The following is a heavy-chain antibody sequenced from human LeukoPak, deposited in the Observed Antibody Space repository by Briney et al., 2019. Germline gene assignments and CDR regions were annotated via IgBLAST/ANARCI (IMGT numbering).Heavy chain of an antibody. J-gene: IGHJ5*02. D-gene: IGHD3-3*01. V-gene: IGHV4-59*01. CDR2: IYYSGST. CDR3: ARESVEYDFWSGANWFDP. CDR1: GGSFSSYY. Sequence: PSETLSLTXTVSGGSFSSYYWSWIRQPPGKGLEWMGYIYYSGSTNYNPSLKSRVTISVGTSKNQYSLKLSSVTAADTAVYYCARESVEYDFWSGANWFDPWGQGTLVTVSS.